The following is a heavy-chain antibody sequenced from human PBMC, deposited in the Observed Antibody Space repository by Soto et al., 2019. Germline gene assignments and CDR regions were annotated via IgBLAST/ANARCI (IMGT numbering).Heavy chain of an antibody. CDR1: GFTFSSYS. CDR2: ISSSSSYI. CDR3: ARGIYSGADDAFDI. J-gene: IGHJ3*02. Sequence: GGTLRLSCAASGFTFSSYSMNWVRQAPGKGLEWVSSISSSSSYIYYADSVKGRFTISRDNAKNSLYLQMNSLRAEDTAVYYGARGIYSGADDAFDIWGQGTMVTVSS. V-gene: IGHV3-21*01. D-gene: IGHD2-21*01.